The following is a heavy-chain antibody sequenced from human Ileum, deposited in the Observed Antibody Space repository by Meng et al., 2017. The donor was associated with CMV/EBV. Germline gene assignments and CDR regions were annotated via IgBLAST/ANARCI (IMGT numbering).Heavy chain of an antibody. Sequence: GGSLRLSCKGSGYSFTNYWIAWVRQMPGKGLEWMGIIYPGDDTRYSPSFQGQVIISADKSISTAYLQWSSLKASDTAMYYCARRYSGYDPLDFWGHGTRVTVSS. CDR3: ARRYSGYDPLDF. D-gene: IGHD5-12*01. CDR2: IYPGDDT. CDR1: GYSFTNYW. V-gene: IGHV5-51*01. J-gene: IGHJ4*01.